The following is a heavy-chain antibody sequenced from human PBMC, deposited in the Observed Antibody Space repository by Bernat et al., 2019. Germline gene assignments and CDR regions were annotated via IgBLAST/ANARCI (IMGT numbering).Heavy chain of an antibody. CDR1: GLSISSGYY. CDR2: IYHSGST. J-gene: IGHJ4*02. V-gene: IGHV4-38-2*01. Sequence: QVQLQESGPGVVKPSETLSLTCAVSGLSISSGYYWGWIRQPPGKGLEWSGNIYHSGSTYYNPSLKSRVTISVDTSKNEFSLKLRSVTAADTAVFYCARLDVAGPAVDYWGQGTLVTVSS. D-gene: IGHD2-15*01. CDR3: ARLDVAGPAVDY.